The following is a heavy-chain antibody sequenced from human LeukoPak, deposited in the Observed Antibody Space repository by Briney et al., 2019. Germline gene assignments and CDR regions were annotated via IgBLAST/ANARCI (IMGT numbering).Heavy chain of an antibody. D-gene: IGHD3-16*01. CDR3: ARGRLRAGGYYYYYFMDV. Sequence: SETLSLTCAVYGGSFSGYYWSWIRQPPGKGLEWIGSIYYSGSTYYNPSLKSRVTISVDTSKNQFSLKLSSVTAADTAVYYCARGRLRAGGYYYYYFMDVWGKGTTVTVSS. CDR2: IYYSGST. V-gene: IGHV4-34*01. J-gene: IGHJ6*03. CDR1: GGSFSGYY.